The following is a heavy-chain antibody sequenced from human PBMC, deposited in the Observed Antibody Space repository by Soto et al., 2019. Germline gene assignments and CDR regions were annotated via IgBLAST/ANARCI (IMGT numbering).Heavy chain of an antibody. J-gene: IGHJ4*02. Sequence: NPSETLSLTCTVSGGSISIYYWSLILQPAGKGLEWIGRIYTSGSTNYNPSLKSRVTMSVDTSKNQFSLKLSSVTAADTAVYYCARAAENASFDYWGQGTLVTVSS. V-gene: IGHV4-4*07. CDR3: ARAAENASFDY. CDR2: IYTSGST. CDR1: GGSISIYY. D-gene: IGHD2-2*01.